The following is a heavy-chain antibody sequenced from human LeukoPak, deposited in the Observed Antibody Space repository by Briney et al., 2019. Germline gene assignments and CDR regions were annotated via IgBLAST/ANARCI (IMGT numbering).Heavy chain of an antibody. Sequence: SVTLSLTCTVSGDSISSSNYYWGWIRQPPGRGLEWIGGISYSGTTYYNPSLKSRVTISIDTSKNQFPLNLSSVTAADTAVYYCARTSQGAFDIWGQGTMVTVSS. CDR1: GDSISSSNYY. J-gene: IGHJ3*02. V-gene: IGHV4-39*01. CDR3: ARTSQGAFDI. CDR2: ISYSGTT.